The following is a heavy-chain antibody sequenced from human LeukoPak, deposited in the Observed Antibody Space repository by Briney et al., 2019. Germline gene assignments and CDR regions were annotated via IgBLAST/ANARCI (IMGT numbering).Heavy chain of an antibody. CDR3: AKGRYCSSTSCYSVDY. D-gene: IGHD2-2*01. Sequence: PGGSLRLSCAASGFTFSSYAMSWVRQVPGKGLEWVSAISGSGVSTYYADSVKGRFTISRDNSKNTLYLQVSSLRAEDTAVYYCAKGRYCSSTSCYSVDYWGQGTLVTVSS. CDR2: ISGSGVST. CDR1: GFTFSSYA. J-gene: IGHJ4*02. V-gene: IGHV3-23*01.